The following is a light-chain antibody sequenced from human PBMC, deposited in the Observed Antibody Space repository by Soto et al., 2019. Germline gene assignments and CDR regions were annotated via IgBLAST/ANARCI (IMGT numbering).Light chain of an antibody. CDR3: QQRSSWPIFT. Sequence: EIVLAQSPATLSLSPGERATLSCRASQSVSNFLAWYQQKPGQAPRLLIYDAFHRATRIPARFSGSGSGTDFTLTISSLEPEDVAVYYCQQRSSWPIFTFGPGTKVDI. J-gene: IGKJ3*01. CDR1: QSVSNF. V-gene: IGKV3-11*01. CDR2: DAF.